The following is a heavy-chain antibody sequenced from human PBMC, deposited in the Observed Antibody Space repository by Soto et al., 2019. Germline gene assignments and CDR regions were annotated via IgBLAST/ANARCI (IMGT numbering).Heavy chain of an antibody. CDR3: ARIQLLRRYYYDSSAIKRSYFDY. CDR2: IFSNDEK. CDR1: GFSLSNARMG. D-gene: IGHD3-22*01. J-gene: IGHJ4*02. V-gene: IGHV2-26*01. Sequence: ASGPTLVNPTETLTLTCTVSGFSLSNARMGVSWIRQPPGKALEWLAHIFSNDEKSYSTSLKSRLTISKDTSKSQVVLTMTNMDPVDTATYYCARIQLLRRYYYDSSAIKRSYFDYWGQGTLVTVSS.